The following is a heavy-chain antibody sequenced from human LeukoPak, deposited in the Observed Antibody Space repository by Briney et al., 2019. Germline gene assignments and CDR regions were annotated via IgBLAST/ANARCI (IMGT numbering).Heavy chain of an antibody. Sequence: SQTLSLTCTVSGGSISSGGYYWSWIRQPPGKGLEWIGYIYHSGSTYYNPSLKSRVTISVDRSKNQFSLKLSSVTAADTAVYYCARVGYSSGWGFDYWGQGTLVTVSS. CDR1: GGSISSGGYY. J-gene: IGHJ4*02. V-gene: IGHV4-30-2*01. CDR2: IYHSGST. D-gene: IGHD6-19*01. CDR3: ARVGYSSGWGFDY.